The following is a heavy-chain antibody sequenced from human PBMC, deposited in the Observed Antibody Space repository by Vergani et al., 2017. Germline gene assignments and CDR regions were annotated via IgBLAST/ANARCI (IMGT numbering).Heavy chain of an antibody. V-gene: IGHV3-49*03. J-gene: IGHJ4*02. CDR2: IRSKAYGGTT. D-gene: IGHD2/OR15-2a*01. CDR3: TRDGFYARWDY. Sequence: EVQLVESGGGLVQPGRSLRLSCTASGFTFGDYAMSWFRQAPGKGLEWVGFIRSKAYGGTTEYAASVKGRFTISRDDSKSIAYLQMNSLKTEDTAVYYCTRDGFYARWDYGGQGTRVTVSS. CDR1: GFTFGDYA.